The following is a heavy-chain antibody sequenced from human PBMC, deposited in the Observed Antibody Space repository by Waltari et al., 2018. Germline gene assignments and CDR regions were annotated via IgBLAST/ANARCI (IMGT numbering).Heavy chain of an antibody. J-gene: IGHJ5*02. CDR1: GGPITTSGYY. CDR2: IHPSGT. Sequence: QLQLQESGPGLVKPSETLFLTCSVSGGPITTSGYYWGWIRQAPGKGLEWIGSIHPSGTYYSSSLNSRVAISADKFQNHFSLRLSSVTAADTAVYYCAKRSYGVAFDPWGQGILVTVSS. D-gene: IGHD3-10*01. CDR3: AKRSYGVAFDP. V-gene: IGHV4-39*02.